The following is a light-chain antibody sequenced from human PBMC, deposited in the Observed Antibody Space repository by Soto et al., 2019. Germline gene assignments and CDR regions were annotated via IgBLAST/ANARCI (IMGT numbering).Light chain of an antibody. Sequence: DIQMTQSPSSLSASVGDRVIITCQASQDIRNCLNWYQQKPGKAPKLLIYDASYLQTGVPSRFSGSGSATDFSFTISSLQPEDFATYYCQQCDKLPLTFGPGTKVDIK. CDR2: DAS. CDR3: QQCDKLPLT. CDR1: QDIRNC. V-gene: IGKV1-33*01. J-gene: IGKJ3*01.